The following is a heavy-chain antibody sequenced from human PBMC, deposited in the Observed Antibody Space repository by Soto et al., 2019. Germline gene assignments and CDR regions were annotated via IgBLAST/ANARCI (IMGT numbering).Heavy chain of an antibody. CDR3: ARFCNSNNCPPS. D-gene: IGHD2-2*01. V-gene: IGHV3-23*01. Sequence: PGGSLRLSCAASGFTFSSHGMSWVRQAPGKGLEWVSAIGGSGGSTYYADSVKGRFTISRDNSKNTLDLQMNSLRVEDTAVYYCARFCNSNNCPPSWGQGTLVTVSS. CDR2: IGGSGGST. CDR1: GFTFSSHG. J-gene: IGHJ4*02.